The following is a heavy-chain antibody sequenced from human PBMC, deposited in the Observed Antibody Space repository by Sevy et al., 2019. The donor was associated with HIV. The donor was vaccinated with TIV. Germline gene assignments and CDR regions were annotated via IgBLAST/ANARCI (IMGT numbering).Heavy chain of an antibody. CDR3: AAVTGTDILGYYFDY. V-gene: IGHV4-4*02. J-gene: IGHJ4*02. Sequence: SEILSLTCAVSGVSISSSNWWSWVRQPPGKGLEWIGDMYHRGTTNYNPSLKSRVTMSVDKSKNHFSLKLSSVTAADTAVYYCAAVTGTDILGYYFDYWGQGTLVTVSS. CDR1: GVSISSSNW. CDR2: MYHRGTT. D-gene: IGHD6-19*01.